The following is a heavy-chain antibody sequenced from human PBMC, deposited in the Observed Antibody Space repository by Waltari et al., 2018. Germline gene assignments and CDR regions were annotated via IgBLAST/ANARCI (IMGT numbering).Heavy chain of an antibody. CDR2: IFYTGNV. V-gene: IGHV4-39*07. J-gene: IGHJ4*02. Sequence: QLQLQESGPGLVKPSETLSLTCNVSNGSISTNTYYWAWIRQPPGKGLGWIGSIFYTGNVDYNPSRQSRVTMSVGTSRNQFSRKLRSVTAADTAVYYCAGRPLYTVVWHGFDYWGRGALVTVSS. CDR3: AGRPLYTVVWHGFDY. D-gene: IGHD2-2*02. CDR1: NGSISTNTYY.